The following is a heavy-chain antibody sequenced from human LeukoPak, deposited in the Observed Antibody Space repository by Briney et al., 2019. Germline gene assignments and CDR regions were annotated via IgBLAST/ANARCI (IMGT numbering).Heavy chain of an antibody. CDR3: AKRGVVIRVILVGFHKEAYYFDS. Sequence: GGSLRLSCAASGFTFSSYSMNWVRQAPGKGLEWVAGISDSGRSTNYADSVKGRFTISRDNPKNTLYLQMNSLRAEDTAVYFCAKRGVVIRVILVGFHKEAYYFDSWGQGALVTVSS. CDR1: GFTFSSYS. CDR2: ISDSGRST. V-gene: IGHV3-23*01. J-gene: IGHJ4*02. D-gene: IGHD2-15*01.